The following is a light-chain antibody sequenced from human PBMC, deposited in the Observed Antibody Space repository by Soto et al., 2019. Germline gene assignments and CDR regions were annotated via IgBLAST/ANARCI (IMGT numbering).Light chain of an antibody. J-gene: IGKJ5*01. Sequence: EIVLTQSPGTLSLSPGERATLSCRASQSVSSSYLAWYQQKPGQAPRLLIYGASSRATGIPARFSGSGSGTDFTLTISSLEPEDFAVYYCQQRSNWPPIPFGQGTRLEIK. CDR3: QQRSNWPPIP. V-gene: IGKV3D-20*02. CDR1: QSVSSSY. CDR2: GAS.